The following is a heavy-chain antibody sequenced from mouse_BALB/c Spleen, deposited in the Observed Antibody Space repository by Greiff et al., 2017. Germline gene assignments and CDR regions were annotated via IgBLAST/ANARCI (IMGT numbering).Heavy chain of an antibody. Sequence: DVKLQESGPGLVKPSQSLSLTCTVTGYSITSDYAWNWIRQFPGNKLEWMGYISYSGSTSYNPSLKSRISITRDTSKNQFFLQLNSVTTEDTATYYCARGLGPFAYWGQGTLVTVSA. CDR2: ISYSGST. J-gene: IGHJ3*01. D-gene: IGHD4-1*01. CDR1: GYSITSDYA. V-gene: IGHV3-2*02. CDR3: ARGLGPFAY.